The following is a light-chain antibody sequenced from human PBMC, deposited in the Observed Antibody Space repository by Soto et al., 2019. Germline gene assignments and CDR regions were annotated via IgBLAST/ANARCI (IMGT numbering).Light chain of an antibody. V-gene: IGLV1-47*02. Sequence: SVLTQPPSASGTPVQGVTISCSGSSSNIGSNYVYWYQQLPGTAPKLLIYNNNQRPSGVPDRFSASKPGTSASLAIRGLRSDDEADYYCSSWDGSLSGYVFGAGTKVTVL. CDR1: SSNIGSNY. J-gene: IGLJ1*01. CDR3: SSWDGSLSGYV. CDR2: NNN.